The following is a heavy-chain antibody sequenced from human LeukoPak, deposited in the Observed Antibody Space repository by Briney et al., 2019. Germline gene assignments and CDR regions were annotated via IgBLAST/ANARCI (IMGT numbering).Heavy chain of an antibody. CDR3: ARGSGSGSWLIDY. CDR2: ITSSNNHI. V-gene: IGHV3-21*01. Sequence: GGSLRLSCAASGFTFSSYSMNWVRQAPGEGLEWVSFITSSNNHIDYADSVKGRFTISRDNAKNSLYLQINSLRAEDTALYFCARGSGSGSWLIDYWGQGALVTVSS. D-gene: IGHD1-26*01. J-gene: IGHJ4*02. CDR1: GFTFSSYS.